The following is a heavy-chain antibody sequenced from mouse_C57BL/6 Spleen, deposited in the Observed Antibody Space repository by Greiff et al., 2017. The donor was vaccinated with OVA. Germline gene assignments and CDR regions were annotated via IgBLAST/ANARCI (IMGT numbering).Heavy chain of an antibody. Sequence: QVQLKQSGAELVKPGASVKLSCKASGYTFTSYWMQWVKQRPGQGLEWIGEIDPSDSYTNYNQKFKGKATLTVDTSSSTAYMQLSSLTSEDSAVYYCARWGEAAYWGQGTLVTVSA. CDR2: IDPSDSYT. J-gene: IGHJ3*01. V-gene: IGHV1-50*01. CDR1: GYTFTSYW. CDR3: ARWGEAAY.